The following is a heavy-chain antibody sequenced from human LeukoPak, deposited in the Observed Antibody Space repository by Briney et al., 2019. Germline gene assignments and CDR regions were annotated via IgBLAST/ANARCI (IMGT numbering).Heavy chain of an antibody. CDR3: AKDESQVRWLQSPIDY. D-gene: IGHD5-12*01. CDR1: GFTFSSYA. Sequence: PGGSLRFSCAASGFTFSSYAMSWVRQAPGKGLEWVSGISGSGGSTYYADSVKGRFTISRDNSKNTLYLQMNSLRAEDTAVYYCAKDESQVRWLQSPIDYWGQGTLVTVSS. J-gene: IGHJ4*02. V-gene: IGHV3-23*01. CDR2: ISGSGGST.